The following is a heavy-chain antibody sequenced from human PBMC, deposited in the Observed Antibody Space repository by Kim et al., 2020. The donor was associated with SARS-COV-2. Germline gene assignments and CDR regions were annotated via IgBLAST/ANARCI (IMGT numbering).Heavy chain of an antibody. Sequence: SPKFQGRVTITRDTAASTAYMELSSLRSEDTAVYYCASGGQWLVAAFDYWGQGTLVTVSS. V-gene: IGHV1-3*01. CDR3: ASGGQWLVAAFDY. D-gene: IGHD6-19*01. J-gene: IGHJ4*02.